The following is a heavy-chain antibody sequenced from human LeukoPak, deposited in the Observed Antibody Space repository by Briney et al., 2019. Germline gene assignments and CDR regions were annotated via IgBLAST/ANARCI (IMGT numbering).Heavy chain of an antibody. CDR3: ARVPSYYYDSRWAFDI. CDR1: GGSISSSSYY. CDR2: IYYSGST. D-gene: IGHD3-22*01. V-gene: IGHV4-39*07. Sequence: SETLSLTCTVSGGSISSSSYYWGWIRQPPGKGLEWIGSIYYSGSTYYNPSLKSRVAISVDTSKNQFSLKLSSVTAADTAVYYCARVPSYYYDSRWAFDIWGQGTMVTVSS. J-gene: IGHJ3*02.